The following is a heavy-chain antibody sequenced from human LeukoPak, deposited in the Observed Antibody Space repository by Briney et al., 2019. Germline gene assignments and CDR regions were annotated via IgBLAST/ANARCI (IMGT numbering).Heavy chain of an antibody. V-gene: IGHV1-18*01. CDR2: VSAYNGNT. CDR1: GYTFTSYG. D-gene: IGHD6-13*01. J-gene: IGHJ6*03. Sequence: GASVKVSCKASGYTFTSYGISWVRQAPGQGLEWMGWVSAYNGNTNYAQKLQGRVTMTTDTSTSTAYMELRSLRSDDTAVYYCARSGYSSSWFNYYYYMDVWGKGTTVTVSS. CDR3: ARSGYSSSWFNYYYYMDV.